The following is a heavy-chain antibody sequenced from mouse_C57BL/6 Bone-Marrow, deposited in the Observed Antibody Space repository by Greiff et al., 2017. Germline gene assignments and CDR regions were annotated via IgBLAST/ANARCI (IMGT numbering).Heavy chain of an antibody. CDR1: GFNIKDDY. V-gene: IGHV14-4*01. D-gene: IGHD1-1*01. Sequence: EVQLQQSGAELVRPGASVKLSCTASGFNIKDDYMHWVKQRPEQGLEWIGWIDPENGDTEYASKFQGKATITADTSSNTAYLQLSSLTSEDTAVYYCTTEGLVLRYPAWFAYWGQGTLVTVSA. CDR3: TTEGLVLRYPAWFAY. CDR2: IDPENGDT. J-gene: IGHJ3*01.